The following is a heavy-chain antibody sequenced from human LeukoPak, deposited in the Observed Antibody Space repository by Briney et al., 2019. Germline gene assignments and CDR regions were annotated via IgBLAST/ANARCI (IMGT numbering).Heavy chain of an antibody. Sequence: GGSLRLSCAASGFTFSSYAMSWVRQAPGKGLEWVSAISGSGGSTYYADSVKGRFTISRDNSKNTLYLQMNSLRAEDTAVYYCATFLGPGGYYFDYWGQGTLVTVSS. CDR1: GFTFSSYA. CDR2: ISGSGGST. V-gene: IGHV3-23*01. D-gene: IGHD3-16*01. CDR3: ATFLGPGGYYFDY. J-gene: IGHJ4*02.